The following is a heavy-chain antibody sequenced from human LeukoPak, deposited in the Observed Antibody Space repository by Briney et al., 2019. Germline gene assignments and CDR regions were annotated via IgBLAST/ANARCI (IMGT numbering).Heavy chain of an antibody. V-gene: IGHV3-7*01. D-gene: IGHD6-13*01. CDR3: TRDIAAAGLFFDY. CDR2: MKYDGSEK. CDR1: GFTFSSYW. J-gene: IGHJ4*02. Sequence: GGSLRLSCAASGFTFSSYWMSWVRQAPGKGLEWVANMKYDGSEKDYVDSVKGRFTISRDNAKNSLYLQMNSLRAEDTAVYYCTRDIAAAGLFFDYWGQGTLVTVSS.